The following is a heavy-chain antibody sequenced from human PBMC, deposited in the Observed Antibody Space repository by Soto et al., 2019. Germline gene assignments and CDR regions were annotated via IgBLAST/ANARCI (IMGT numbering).Heavy chain of an antibody. Sequence: QLQLQESGPGLVKPSETLSLTCTVSGGSISSSSYYWGWIRQPPGKGREWIGSIYYSGSTYYNPSLKSRVTLSVDTSKNQFSLKLSSVTAADTAVYYCARRGYYYDSSGYPSVWYWGQGTLVTVSS. CDR2: IYYSGST. J-gene: IGHJ4*02. CDR3: ARRGYYYDSSGYPSVWY. D-gene: IGHD3-22*01. V-gene: IGHV4-39*01. CDR1: GGSISSSSYY.